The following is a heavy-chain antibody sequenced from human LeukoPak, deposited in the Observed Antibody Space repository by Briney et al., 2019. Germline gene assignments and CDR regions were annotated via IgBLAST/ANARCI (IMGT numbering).Heavy chain of an antibody. V-gene: IGHV3-21*01. CDR1: GFTFSTYS. CDR3: ARCSGGSYYHSDDY. Sequence: PGRSLRLSCAASGFTFSTYSMNWVRQAPGKGLEWVSSISTSSSYIFYADSVKGRFTISRDNAKNSLYLQMNSLRAEDTAVYYCARCSGGSYYHSDDYWGQGTLVTVSS. CDR2: ISTSSSYI. D-gene: IGHD2-15*01. J-gene: IGHJ4*02.